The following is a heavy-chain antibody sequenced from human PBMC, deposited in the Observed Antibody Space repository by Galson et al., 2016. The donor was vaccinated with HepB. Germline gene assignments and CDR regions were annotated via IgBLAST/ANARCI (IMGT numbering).Heavy chain of an antibody. CDR2: ISSSGSAE. J-gene: IGHJ6*04. CDR3: ARDRSNYAGPYYGLDV. V-gene: IGHV3-11*01. CDR1: GFSFSDYY. D-gene: IGHD4-11*01. Sequence: SLRLSCAASGFSFSDYYMNWLRQAPGKGLEWVSYISSSGSAEKYADSVQGRFTISRDNAKNSMYLQMNSLRVEDTAVYYCARDRSNYAGPYYGLDVWGEGTTVTVSS.